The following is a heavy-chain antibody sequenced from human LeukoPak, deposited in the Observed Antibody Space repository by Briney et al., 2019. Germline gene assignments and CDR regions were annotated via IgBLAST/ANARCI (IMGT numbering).Heavy chain of an antibody. CDR2: TYPGDSDT. CDR3: ARRVGYCSSTSCYYFDY. CDR1: GYSFTSYW. J-gene: IGHJ4*02. V-gene: IGHV5-51*01. Sequence: GESLKISCKGSGYSFTSYWIGWVRQMPGKGLEWMGITYPGDSDTRYSPSFQGQVTISADKSISTAYLQWSSLKASDTAMYYCARRVGYCSSTSCYYFDYWGQGTLVTVSS. D-gene: IGHD2-2*01.